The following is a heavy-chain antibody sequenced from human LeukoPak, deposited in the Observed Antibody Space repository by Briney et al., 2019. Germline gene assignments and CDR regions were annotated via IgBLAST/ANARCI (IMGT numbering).Heavy chain of an antibody. D-gene: IGHD3-22*01. J-gene: IGHJ4*02. CDR3: ARRDNSDSSGYFDH. CDR1: GDSIGSGPYY. V-gene: IGHV4-39*01. Sequence: NPSETLPLTCSVSGDSIGSGPYYWSWIRQSPGKGLEWIGTIYYTRNTYYNSSLKSRVTISIDTSKNQFSLKLSSVTAADTAIYYCARRDNSDSSGYFDHWGQGTLVTVSS. CDR2: IYYTRNT.